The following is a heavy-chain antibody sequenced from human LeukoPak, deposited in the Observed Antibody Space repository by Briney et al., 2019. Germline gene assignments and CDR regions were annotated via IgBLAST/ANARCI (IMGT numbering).Heavy chain of an antibody. D-gene: IGHD3-10*01. V-gene: IGHV3-30*04. CDR3: ARDEDSMVRGRTYYYYGMDV. Sequence: GGSLRLSCAASGFTFSSYAMHWVRQAPGKGLEWVAVISYDGSNKYYADSVKGRFTISRDNSKNTLYLQMNSLRAEDTAVYYCARDEDSMVRGRTYYYYGMDVLGQGTTVTVSS. CDR1: GFTFSSYA. J-gene: IGHJ6*02. CDR2: ISYDGSNK.